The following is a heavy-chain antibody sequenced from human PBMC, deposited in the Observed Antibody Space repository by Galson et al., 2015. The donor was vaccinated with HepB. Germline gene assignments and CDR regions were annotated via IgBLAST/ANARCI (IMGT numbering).Heavy chain of an antibody. CDR1: GFAFSNCA. Sequence: PRLSCAASGFAFSNCAMSWVRQAPGKGLEWVSGISTSGGITYYTDSVTGRFTISRENSKNTLYLQMNSLRAGDTAVYFCARSIRRGGVIEDYFDYWGQGTLVTDSS. CDR2: ISTSGGIT. V-gene: IGHV3-23*01. J-gene: IGHJ4*02. D-gene: IGHD3-16*02. CDR3: ARSIRRGGVIEDYFDY.